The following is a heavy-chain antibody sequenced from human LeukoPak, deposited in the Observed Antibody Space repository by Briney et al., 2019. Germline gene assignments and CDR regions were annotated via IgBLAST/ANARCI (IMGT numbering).Heavy chain of an antibody. J-gene: IGHJ4*02. CDR3: AKGGHYYGSGSYERLFDY. Sequence: GGSLRLSCAASGFTFSSYAMSWVRLAPGKGLEWVSTISGSGGSTYYADSVKGRFTISRDNSKNTLYLQMNSLRAEDTAVYYCAKGGHYYGSGSYERLFDYWGQGTLVTVSS. D-gene: IGHD3-10*01. CDR1: GFTFSSYA. V-gene: IGHV3-23*01. CDR2: ISGSGGST.